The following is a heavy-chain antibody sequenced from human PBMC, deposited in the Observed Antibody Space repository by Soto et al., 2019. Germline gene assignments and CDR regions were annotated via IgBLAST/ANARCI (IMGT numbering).Heavy chain of an antibody. J-gene: IGHJ4*02. CDR1: GFTFSTDS. CDR3: ARVPAAMPIYYFDY. CDR2: ISTSGATR. D-gene: IGHD2-2*01. V-gene: IGHV3-48*02. Sequence: QPGGSLRLSCVASGFTFSTDSMNWVRQAPGKGLEWVAHISTSGATRYYADSVKGRFTISRDNAKTSLYLQVDSLRNEDTAVYYCARVPAAMPIYYFDYWGQGTLVTVSS.